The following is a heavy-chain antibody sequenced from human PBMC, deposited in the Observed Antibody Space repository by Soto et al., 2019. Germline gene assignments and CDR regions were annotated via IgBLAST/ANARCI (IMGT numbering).Heavy chain of an antibody. J-gene: IGHJ6*02. V-gene: IGHV1-69*13. Sequence: SVKVSCQASGGSLSNYGISWVRQAPGQGLEWMGGIIPVFGTANYAQKFQGRVTITADESTNIVYMDVTSLRSEDTAVYYCARGDATKIVVTTYYAMDVWGQGTTVTVSS. CDR3: ARGDATKIVVTTYYAMDV. CDR2: IIPVFGTA. D-gene: IGHD4-17*01. CDR1: GGSLSNYG.